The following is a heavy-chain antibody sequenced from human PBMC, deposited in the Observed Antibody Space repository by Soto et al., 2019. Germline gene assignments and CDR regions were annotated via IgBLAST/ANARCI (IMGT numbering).Heavy chain of an antibody. CDR3: ARRGKKAGGAFDI. CDR1: GYTFTGYY. D-gene: IGHD3-16*01. CDR2: INPNSGGT. V-gene: IGHV1-2*04. Sequence: ASVKVSCKASGYTFTGYYMHWVRQAPGQGLEWMGWINPNSGGTNYAQKFQGWVTMTRDTSISTAYMELSRLRSDDTAVYYCARRGKKAGGAFDIWGQGTMVTVSS. J-gene: IGHJ3*02.